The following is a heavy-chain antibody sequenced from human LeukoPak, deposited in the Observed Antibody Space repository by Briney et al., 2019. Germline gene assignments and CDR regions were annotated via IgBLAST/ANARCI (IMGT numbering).Heavy chain of an antibody. CDR1: GGSISSYY. CDR3: ARRGGHGGSFDY. J-gene: IGHJ4*02. V-gene: IGHV4-59*08. Sequence: SETLSLTCTVSGGSISSYYWSWIRQPPGKGLEWIGYIYNSGSTNYNPSLRSRVTISVDTSKNQFSLKLSSVTAADTAVYYCARRGGHGGSFDYWGQGTLVTVSS. CDR2: IYNSGST. D-gene: IGHD4-23*01.